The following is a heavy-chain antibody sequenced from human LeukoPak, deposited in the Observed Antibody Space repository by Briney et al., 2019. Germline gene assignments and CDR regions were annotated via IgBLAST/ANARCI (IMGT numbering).Heavy chain of an antibody. CDR1: GFTFSGHN. CDR3: ARAMSTFGGVRNYFDS. V-gene: IGHV3-48*04. Sequence: GGSLRLSCAASGFTFSGHNMNWVRQAPGKGLEWISFVSISRGTIYYADSVNGRFRISRDNAKSSLDLEMNSLRAEDTAVYYCARAMSTFGGVRNYFDSWGQGTLVTVSS. CDR2: VSISRGTI. D-gene: IGHD3-16*01. J-gene: IGHJ4*02.